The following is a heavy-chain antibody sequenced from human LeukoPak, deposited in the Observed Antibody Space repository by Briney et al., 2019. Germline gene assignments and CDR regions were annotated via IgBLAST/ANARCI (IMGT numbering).Heavy chain of an antibody. V-gene: IGHV4-39*01. Sequence: SETLSLTCSVSGGSISSSSYYWGWIRQPPGKGLEWIGSIYYSGRTYYNPSLKSRVTISVDTSKSQFSLKLSSVTATDTAVYYCARHNKAFDIWGQGTMVTVSS. CDR2: IYYSGRT. D-gene: IGHD2/OR15-2a*01. J-gene: IGHJ3*02. CDR1: GGSISSSSYY. CDR3: ARHNKAFDI.